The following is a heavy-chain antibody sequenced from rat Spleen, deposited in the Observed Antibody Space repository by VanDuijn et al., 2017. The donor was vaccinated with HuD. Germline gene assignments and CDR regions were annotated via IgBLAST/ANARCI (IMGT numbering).Heavy chain of an antibody. D-gene: IGHD1-6*01. CDR1: GFTFSDYY. CDR2: INYDGDAI. V-gene: IGHV5-20*01. J-gene: IGHJ2*01. Sequence: EVQLVESGGGLVQPGRSLKLSCAASGFTFSDYYMAWVRQAPKKGLEWVATINYDGDAIHYRDSVKGRFTISRDNAKISLHLQMDSLRSEDTAPYYCTRDRILRSTGFDYSGQGVMVTVSS. CDR3: TRDRILRSTGFDY.